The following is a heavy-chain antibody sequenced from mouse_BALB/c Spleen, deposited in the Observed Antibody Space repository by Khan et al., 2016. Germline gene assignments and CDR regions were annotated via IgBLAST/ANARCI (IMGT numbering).Heavy chain of an antibody. CDR3: ARIYGGDFDY. Sequence: EVQLQESGPGLVKPSQSLSLTCTVTGYSITSDYAWNWIRQFPGNKLEWMGYISYSGHTKYNPSLKSRISITRDTSKNQFFLHFNSVTTEDTATYYCARIYGGDFDYWGQGTTLTVSS. CDR2: ISYSGHT. J-gene: IGHJ2*01. V-gene: IGHV3-2*02. D-gene: IGHD1-1*01. CDR1: GYSITSDYA.